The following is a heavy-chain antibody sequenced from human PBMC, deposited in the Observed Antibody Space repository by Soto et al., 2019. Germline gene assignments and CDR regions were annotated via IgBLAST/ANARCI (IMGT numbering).Heavy chain of an antibody. CDR3: AKDRRYSSSWTLGYYYYYMDG. V-gene: IGHV3-30*18. J-gene: IGHJ6*03. CDR1: GFTFSSYG. CDR2: ISYDGSNK. Sequence: GGSLRLSCAASGFTFSSYGMHWVRQAPGKGLEWVAVISYDGSNKYYADSVKGRFTISRDNSKNTLYLQMNSLRAEDTAVYYCAKDRRYSSSWTLGYYYYYMDGWGKGTTVTVSS. D-gene: IGHD6-13*01.